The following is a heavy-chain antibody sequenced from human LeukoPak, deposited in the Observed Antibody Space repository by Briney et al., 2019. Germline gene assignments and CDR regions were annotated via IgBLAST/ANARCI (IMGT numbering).Heavy chain of an antibody. CDR3: AKGNCSGAGCPYYGIDV. D-gene: IGHD2-15*01. J-gene: IGHJ6*02. V-gene: IGHV3-23*01. CDR2: ISGSGDTT. CDR1: EFTFSTYT. Sequence: GGSLRLSCAATEFTFSTYTLSWVRQAPGKGLEWVSGISGSGDTTYYADSVKGRFTISRDRSKHTLYLQMSSLRAEDTAVYYCAKGNCSGAGCPYYGIDVWGQGTTVTVSS.